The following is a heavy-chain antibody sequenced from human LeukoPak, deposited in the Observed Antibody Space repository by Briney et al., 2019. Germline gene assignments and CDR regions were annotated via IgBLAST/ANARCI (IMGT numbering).Heavy chain of an antibody. J-gene: IGHJ6*03. CDR2: INPNSGGT. V-gene: IGHV1-2*06. Sequence: ASVKVSCKASGYTFTGYYMHWVRQAPGQGLEWMGRINPNSGGTNYAQKFQGRVTMTRDTSISTAYMELSRLRSDDTAVYYCARVDTAMGSFYYYYYYMDVWSKGTTVTVSS. D-gene: IGHD5-18*01. CDR1: GYTFTGYY. CDR3: ARVDTAMGSFYYYYYYMDV.